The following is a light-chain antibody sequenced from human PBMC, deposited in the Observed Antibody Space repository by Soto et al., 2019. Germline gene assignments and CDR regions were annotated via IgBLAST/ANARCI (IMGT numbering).Light chain of an antibody. V-gene: IGKV3-11*01. Sequence: EIVMTQSPATLSVSPGERATLSCRASQSVSSNLAWYQQKPGQSPRLLIYDASNRATGIPARFSGSGSGTDFTLPISSLEPEDFAVYYCQQRGNWPPLTFRGGTKVAIK. CDR3: QQRGNWPPLT. J-gene: IGKJ4*01. CDR1: QSVSSN. CDR2: DAS.